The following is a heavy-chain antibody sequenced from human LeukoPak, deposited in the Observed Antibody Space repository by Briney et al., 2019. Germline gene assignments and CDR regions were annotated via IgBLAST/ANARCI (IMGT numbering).Heavy chain of an antibody. J-gene: IGHJ4*02. CDR1: GGTFSSYA. CDR2: IIPIFGTA. V-gene: IGHV1-69*01. D-gene: IGHD1-26*01. CDR3: ARDSARPVGATGPAFDY. Sequence: SVKVSCRASGGTFSSYAISWVRQAPGQGLEWMGGIIPIFGTANYAQKFQGRVTITADESTSTAYMELKSLRSDDTAVYYCARDSARPVGATGPAFDYWGQGTLVTVSS.